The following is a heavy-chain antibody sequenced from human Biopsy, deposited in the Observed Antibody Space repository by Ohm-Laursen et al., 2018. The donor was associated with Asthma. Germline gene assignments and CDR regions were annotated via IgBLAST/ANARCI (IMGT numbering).Heavy chain of an antibody. Sequence: SETLSLTCTVSGVSIRSYYWTWIRQPPGKGLEWIGNIHYSGSTYSNPSLKSQVTISVDTSKKQISLRLSSVTAADTAVYYCAGFCSGGNCPDHWGQGTLVTVSS. CDR1: GVSIRSYY. CDR2: IHYSGST. CDR3: AGFCSGGNCPDH. D-gene: IGHD2-15*01. J-gene: IGHJ4*02. V-gene: IGHV4-59*01.